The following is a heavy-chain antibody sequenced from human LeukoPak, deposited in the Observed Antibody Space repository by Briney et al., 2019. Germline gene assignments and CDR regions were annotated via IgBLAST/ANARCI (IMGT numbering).Heavy chain of an antibody. CDR1: RGSISSYY. J-gene: IGHJ4*02. CDR3: ARDTPYGSGSYPFDY. V-gene: IGHV4-59*01. Sequence: SGTLSLTRTVSRGSISSYYWNWIRPPPGRGVEWVGYIYNSGSTNNNPSLKSGVTISVDPSKKQFSLKLSSVTAADTAVYYCARDTPYGSGSYPFDYWGQGILVTVSS. D-gene: IGHD3-10*01. CDR2: IYNSGST.